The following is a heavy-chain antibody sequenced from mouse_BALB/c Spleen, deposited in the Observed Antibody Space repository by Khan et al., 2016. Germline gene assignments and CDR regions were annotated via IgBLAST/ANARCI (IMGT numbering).Heavy chain of an antibody. V-gene: IGHV1-69*02. CDR1: GYTFTSYW. D-gene: IGHD2-4*01. CDR3: TRGESTMIRGFAY. J-gene: IGHJ3*01. Sequence: QVQLQQPGAELVRPGASVKLSCKASGYTFTSYWINWMKQRPGQGLEWIGNIFPSDSYTNYNQKFKDKATLTVDKSSSTAYMQLSSPTSEDSAIYYCTRGESTMIRGFAYWGQGTLVTVPA. CDR2: IFPSDSYT.